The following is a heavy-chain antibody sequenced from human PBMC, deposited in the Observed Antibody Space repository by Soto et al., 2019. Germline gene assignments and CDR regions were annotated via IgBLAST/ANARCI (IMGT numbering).Heavy chain of an antibody. D-gene: IGHD3-10*01. V-gene: IGHV1-69*06. Sequence: AVKVSCKASGGTFSSYAISCVRQAPGQGLEWMGGIIPIFGTANYAQKFQGRVTITADKSTSTAYMELSSLRSEDTAVYYCATRARVRVRGSYYYGMDVWGQGTTVTVSS. CDR3: ATRARVRVRGSYYYGMDV. CDR1: GGTFSSYA. J-gene: IGHJ6*02. CDR2: IIPIFGTA.